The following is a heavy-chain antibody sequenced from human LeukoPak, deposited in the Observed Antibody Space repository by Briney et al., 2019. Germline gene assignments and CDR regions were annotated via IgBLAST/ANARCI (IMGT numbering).Heavy chain of an antibody. CDR2: IYYSGST. D-gene: IGHD4-17*01. CDR3: ARHKGGDYCYGMDV. CDR1: GGSISSYY. J-gene: IGHJ6*02. Sequence: SETLSLTCTVSGGSISSYYWSWIRQPPGKGLEWIGYIYYSGSTNYNPSLKSRVTISVDTSKNQYSLKLSSVTAEDTAVYYCARHKGGDYCYGMDVWGQGTTVTVSS. V-gene: IGHV4-59*08.